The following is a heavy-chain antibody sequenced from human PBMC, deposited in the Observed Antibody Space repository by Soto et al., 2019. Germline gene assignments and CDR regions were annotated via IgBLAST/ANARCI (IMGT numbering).Heavy chain of an antibody. V-gene: IGHV1-8*01. Sequence: GASVKVSCKASGYTFTSYDINWVRQATGQGLERMGWMNPNSGNTGYAQKFQGRVTMTRNTSISTAYMELSSLRSEDTAVYYCARAGVLDDAFDIWGQGTMVTVSS. D-gene: IGHD2-8*01. CDR3: ARAGVLDDAFDI. CDR1: GYTFTSYD. CDR2: MNPNSGNT. J-gene: IGHJ3*02.